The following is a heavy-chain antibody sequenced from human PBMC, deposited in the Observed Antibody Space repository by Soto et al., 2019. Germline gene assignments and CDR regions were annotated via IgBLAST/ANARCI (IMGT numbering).Heavy chain of an antibody. Sequence: EGSLRLSCAASGFIFSSFAMHWVRQAPGKGLEWVALISYSGDNEYYADSVKGRFTISRDNSMNTLYLQMNSLRAEDTAVYYCARDRGYDSSGYYFMWGQGTLVTVSS. CDR3: ARDRGYDSSGYYFM. CDR2: ISYSGDNE. D-gene: IGHD3-22*01. V-gene: IGHV3-30-3*01. J-gene: IGHJ4*02. CDR1: GFIFSSFA.